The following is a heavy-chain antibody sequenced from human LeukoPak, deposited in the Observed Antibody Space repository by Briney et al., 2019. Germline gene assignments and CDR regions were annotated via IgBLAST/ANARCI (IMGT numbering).Heavy chain of an antibody. CDR3: ARDTAGADY. V-gene: IGHV3-21*01. CDR2: INTRSSSS. D-gene: IGHD1-26*01. J-gene: IGHJ4*02. Sequence: GGSLRLSCAASEFTFSSYWMSWVRQAPGKGLEWVSSINTRSSSSYYADSVKGRFTISRDNAKNSLYLQMNSLRVEDSAVYYCARDTAGADYWGQGTLVTVSS. CDR1: EFTFSSYW.